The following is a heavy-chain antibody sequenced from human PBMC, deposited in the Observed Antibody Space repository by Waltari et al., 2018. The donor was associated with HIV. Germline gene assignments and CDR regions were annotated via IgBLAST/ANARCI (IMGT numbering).Heavy chain of an antibody. CDR1: GGSFSGYY. CDR2: INHSGST. D-gene: IGHD6-19*01. Sequence: QVQLQQWGAGLLKPSETLSLTCAVYGGSFSGYYWSWIRQPPGKGLEWIGEINHSGSTNYNPSLKSRVTISVDTSKNQFSLKLSSVTAADTAVYYCARRGLSGWYEGEQYYFDYWGQGTLVTVSS. J-gene: IGHJ4*02. V-gene: IGHV4-34*01. CDR3: ARRGLSGWYEGEQYYFDY.